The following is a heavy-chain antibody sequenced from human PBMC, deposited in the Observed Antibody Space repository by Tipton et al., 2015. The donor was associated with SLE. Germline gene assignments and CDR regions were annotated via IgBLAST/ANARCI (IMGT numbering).Heavy chain of an antibody. Sequence: TLSLTCAVYGGSFSGYYWSWIRQPPGKGLEWIGEINHSGSTNYNPSLKSRVTISVDTSKNQFSLKLSSVTAADTDVYYCARDHGDYGDYFWYFDLWGRGTLVTVSS. D-gene: IGHD4-17*01. CDR2: INHSGST. V-gene: IGHV4-34*01. J-gene: IGHJ2*01. CDR1: GGSFSGYY. CDR3: ARDHGDYGDYFWYFDL.